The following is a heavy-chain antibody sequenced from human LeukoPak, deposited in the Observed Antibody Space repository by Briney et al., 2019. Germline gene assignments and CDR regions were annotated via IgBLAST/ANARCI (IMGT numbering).Heavy chain of an antibody. Sequence: AGGSLRLSCAASGFTFSDYYMSWIRQAPGKGLEWVSYISSSGSTIYYADSVKGRFTISRDNAKNSLYLQMNSLRAEDTAVYYCARDRMAGTHDAFDIWGQGTMVTVSS. CDR3: ARDRMAGTHDAFDI. CDR1: GFTFSDYY. CDR2: ISSSGSTI. D-gene: IGHD6-19*01. J-gene: IGHJ3*02. V-gene: IGHV3-11*01.